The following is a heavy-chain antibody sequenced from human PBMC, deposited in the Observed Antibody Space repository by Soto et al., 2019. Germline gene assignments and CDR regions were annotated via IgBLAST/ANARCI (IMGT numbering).Heavy chain of an antibody. CDR1: GFTFSSYG. Sequence: PGGSLRLSCAASGFTFSSYGMHWVRQAPGKGLEWVAVISYDGSNKYYADSVKGRFTIPRDNSKNALYLQMNSLRAEDTAVYYCAKDIGQLWFLYWGQGTLVTVSS. CDR2: ISYDGSNK. CDR3: AKDIGQLWFLY. V-gene: IGHV3-30*18. D-gene: IGHD5-18*01. J-gene: IGHJ4*02.